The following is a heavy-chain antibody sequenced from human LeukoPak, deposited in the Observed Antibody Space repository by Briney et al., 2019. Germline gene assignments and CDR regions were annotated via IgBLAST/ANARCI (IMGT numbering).Heavy chain of an antibody. CDR2: INPNSGGT. CDR3: ARAWELEDAFDI. Sequence: GASVKVSCKASGYTFTGYYMHWVRQAPGQGLEWMGWINPNSGGTDYAQKFQGRVTMTRDTSISTAYMELSRLRSDDTAVYYCARAWELEDAFDIWGQGTMVTVSS. J-gene: IGHJ3*02. D-gene: IGHD1-26*01. CDR1: GYTFTGYY. V-gene: IGHV1-2*02.